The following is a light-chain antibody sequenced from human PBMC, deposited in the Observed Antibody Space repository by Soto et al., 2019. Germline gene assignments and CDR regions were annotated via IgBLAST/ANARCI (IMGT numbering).Light chain of an antibody. Sequence: EIVLTQSPATLYLSPGDRATLSCRASQSVDWYVAWYQQKPGQAPRLLIYDALKRATGTPDRFSGGGSGTDLTLTISRVEPEDFAVYYCQQRSNWPRVTFGPGTKVDLK. CDR1: QSVDWY. V-gene: IGKV3-11*01. CDR3: QQRSNWPRVT. CDR2: DAL. J-gene: IGKJ3*01.